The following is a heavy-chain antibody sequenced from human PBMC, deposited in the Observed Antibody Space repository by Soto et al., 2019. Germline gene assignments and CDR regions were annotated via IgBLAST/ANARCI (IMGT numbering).Heavy chain of an antibody. CDR2: IYYSGST. Sequence: SETLSLTCTVSGGSISSGGYYWSWVRQPPGKGLEWIGYIYYSGSTDYNPPLKSRVTISVDTSKNQFSLKLSSVTAADTAVYYCAREYSSASSFDYWGQGTLVTVSS. CDR3: AREYSSASSFDY. J-gene: IGHJ4*02. V-gene: IGHV4-61*08. CDR1: GGSISSGGYY. D-gene: IGHD6-25*01.